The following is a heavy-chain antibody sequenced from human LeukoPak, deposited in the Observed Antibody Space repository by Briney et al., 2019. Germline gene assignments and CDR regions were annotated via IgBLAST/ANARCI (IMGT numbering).Heavy chain of an antibody. J-gene: IGHJ4*02. Sequence: SVKVSCKASGGTFSSYAISWVRQAPGQGLEWMGRIIPILGIANYAQKFQGRVTITADKSTSTAYMELSSLRSEDTAVYYCARDRDGSVTFDDWGQGTLVTVSS. CDR2: IIPILGIA. CDR1: GGTFSSYA. CDR3: ARDRDGSVTFDD. D-gene: IGHD3-10*01. V-gene: IGHV1-69*04.